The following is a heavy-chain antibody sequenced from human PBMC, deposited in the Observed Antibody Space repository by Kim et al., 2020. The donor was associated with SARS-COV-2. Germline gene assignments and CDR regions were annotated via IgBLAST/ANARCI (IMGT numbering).Heavy chain of an antibody. CDR3: AREFVLYYYGLDGLFSWFDP. Sequence: SETLSLTCAAYGGSFSGYYWSWIRQPPGKGLEWIGEINHSGSTNYNPYLKRRVTISVDTSKNQFSLKLSTVPAADTAVYYCAREFVLYYYGLDGLFSWFDPWGQGTLVTVSS. CDR1: GGSFSGYY. J-gene: IGHJ5*02. V-gene: IGHV4-34*01. CDR2: INHSGST. D-gene: IGHD3-10*01.